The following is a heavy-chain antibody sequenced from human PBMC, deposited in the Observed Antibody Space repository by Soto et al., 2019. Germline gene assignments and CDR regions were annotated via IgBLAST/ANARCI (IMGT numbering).Heavy chain of an antibody. CDR2: IVVGSGNR. CDR1: GFTFTSSA. D-gene: IGHD3-22*01. J-gene: IGHJ4*02. Sequence: AVKVSCKASGFTFTSSAVQWVRQARGQRXEWIGWIVVGSGNRNYAQKFQERVTITRDMSTSTAYMELSSLRSEDTAVYYCAATFGHYYDSSGYYNYFAYWRLGAMVTVSS. V-gene: IGHV1-58*01. CDR3: AATFGHYYDSSGYYNYFAY.